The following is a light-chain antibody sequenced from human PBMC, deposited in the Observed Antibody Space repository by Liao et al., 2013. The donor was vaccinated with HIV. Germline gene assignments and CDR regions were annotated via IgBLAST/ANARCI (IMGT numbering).Light chain of an antibody. CDR1: ALPKQY. CDR3: QVWDNSVGRVI. V-gene: IGLV3-21*02. CDR2: YDS. Sequence: SYELTQPPSVSVSPGQTARITCSGDALPKQYAYWYQLKPGQAPVLVIYYDSSRPSEIPDRFSGSNSGNTATLTISRVEAGDEADYYCQVWDNSVGRVIFGGGTKLTVL. J-gene: IGLJ2*01.